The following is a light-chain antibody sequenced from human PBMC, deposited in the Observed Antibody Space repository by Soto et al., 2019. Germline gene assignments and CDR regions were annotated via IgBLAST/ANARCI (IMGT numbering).Light chain of an antibody. CDR1: QSLSTW. Sequence: DIQMTQSPSTLSASVGDRVTITCRASQSLSTWLAWYQQIPGKAPKLLIYKASSLESGVPSRFSGSGSGTEFTLTIRSLQPDDFATYYCQQYNSIPWTFGQGTKLEIK. CDR3: QQYNSIPWT. CDR2: KAS. J-gene: IGKJ2*02. V-gene: IGKV1-5*03.